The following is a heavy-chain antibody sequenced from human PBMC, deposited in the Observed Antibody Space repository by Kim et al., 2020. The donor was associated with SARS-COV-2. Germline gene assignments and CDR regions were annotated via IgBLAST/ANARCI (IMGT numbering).Heavy chain of an antibody. J-gene: IGHJ6*02. Sequence: VKGRFPISRDNSKNTLYLQMNSLRAEDTAVYYCATHSGYYGSGTFFGMDVWGQGTTVTVSS. CDR3: ATHSGYYGSGTFFGMDV. D-gene: IGHD3-10*01. V-gene: IGHV3-66*01.